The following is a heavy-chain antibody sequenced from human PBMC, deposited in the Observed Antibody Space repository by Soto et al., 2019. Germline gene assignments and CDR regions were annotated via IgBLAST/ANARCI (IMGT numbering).Heavy chain of an antibody. V-gene: IGHV4-4*02. CDR3: ASRYCISTSCYVGYYGMDV. CDR2: IYHSGST. D-gene: IGHD2-2*01. Sequence: QVQLQESGPGLVKPSGTLSLTCAVSGGSISSSNWWSWVRQPPGKGLEWIGEIYHSGSTNYNPSLKRRVTISVDKSKSQFSLKLSSVTAADTAVYYCASRYCISTSCYVGYYGMDVWGQGTTVTVSS. J-gene: IGHJ6*02. CDR1: GGSISSSNW.